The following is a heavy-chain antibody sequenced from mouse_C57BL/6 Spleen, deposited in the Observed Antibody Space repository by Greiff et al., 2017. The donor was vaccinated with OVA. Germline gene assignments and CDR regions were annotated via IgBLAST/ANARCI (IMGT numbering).Heavy chain of an antibody. CDR2: ISPGDGGT. D-gene: IGHD2-1*01. V-gene: IGHV1-82*01. Sequence: VQLQQSGPELVKPGASVKISCKASGYAFSSSWMNWVKQRPGKGLAWIGRISPGDGGTNYNGKFKGKATLTADKSSSTAYMQLSSLTSEDSAVYFCARGDYYGNPGFAYWGQGTLVTVSA. CDR1: GYAFSSSW. CDR3: ARGDYYGNPGFAY. J-gene: IGHJ3*01.